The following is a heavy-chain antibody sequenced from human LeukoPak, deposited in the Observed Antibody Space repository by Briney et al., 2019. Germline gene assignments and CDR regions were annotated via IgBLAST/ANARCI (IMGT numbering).Heavy chain of an antibody. CDR2: ISSGSTYK. CDR1: GFAFSNYA. J-gene: IGHJ4*02. Sequence: GGSLRLSCGASGFAFSNYAMTWVRQAPGKGLEWVSSISSGSTYKYYADSMKGRFTISRDNAKNSLYLQMNSLRAEDTAVYYCARTGYGYNYFDYWGQGTLVTVSS. D-gene: IGHD3-16*01. CDR3: ARTGYGYNYFDY. V-gene: IGHV3-21*01.